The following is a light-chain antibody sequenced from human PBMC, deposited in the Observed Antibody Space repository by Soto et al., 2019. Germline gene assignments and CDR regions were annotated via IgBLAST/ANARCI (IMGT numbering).Light chain of an antibody. CDR1: QDIRNY. Sequence: IHMTHSPSSLSASVLYRVTITFQATQDIRNYLNWYQQKPGKAPKLLIYDASSLETGVPSRFSGSGSGTDFTLTISSLQPEDFATYYCQQYDNLPLIFGQGTRLEIK. CDR2: DAS. V-gene: IGKV1-33*01. J-gene: IGKJ5*01. CDR3: QQYDNLPLI.